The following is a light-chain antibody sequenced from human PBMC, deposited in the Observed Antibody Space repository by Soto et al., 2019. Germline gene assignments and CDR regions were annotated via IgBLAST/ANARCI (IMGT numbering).Light chain of an antibody. CDR1: SCNIGSNS. V-gene: IGLV1-44*01. J-gene: IGLJ2*01. CDR3: AAWDDSLNGPL. CDR2: SNN. Sequence: QPVLTQPPSASGTPGQRVTMSCSGSSCNIGSNSVNWYQQLPGTAPKLLIYSNNQRPSGVPDRFSGSKSGTSASLAISGLQSEDEADYYCAAWDDSLNGPLFGGGTKLTVL.